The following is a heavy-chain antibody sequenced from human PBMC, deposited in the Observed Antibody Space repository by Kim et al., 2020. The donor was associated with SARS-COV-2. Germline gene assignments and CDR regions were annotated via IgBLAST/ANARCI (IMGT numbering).Heavy chain of an antibody. V-gene: IGHV3-66*01. CDR1: GFTVSSNY. CDR3: ARDRRADYFDY. Sequence: GGSLRLSCAASGFTVSSNYMSWVRQAPGKGLEWVSVIYSGGSTYYADSVKDRFTISRDNSKNTLYLQMNSLRAEDTAVYYCARDRRADYFDYWGQGTLVTVSS. D-gene: IGHD6-19*01. J-gene: IGHJ4*02. CDR2: IYSGGST.